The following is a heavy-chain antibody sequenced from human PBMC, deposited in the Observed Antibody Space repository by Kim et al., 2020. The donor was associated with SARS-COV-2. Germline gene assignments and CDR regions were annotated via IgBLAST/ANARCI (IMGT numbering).Heavy chain of an antibody. D-gene: IGHD5-12*01. V-gene: IGHV1-69*02. CDR3: ARNQHSPRDGYNY. J-gene: IGHJ4*02. Sequence: YAQKFRGRVTITADKSTSTAYMELSSLRTEDTAVYYCARNQHSPRDGYNYWGQGTLVTVSS.